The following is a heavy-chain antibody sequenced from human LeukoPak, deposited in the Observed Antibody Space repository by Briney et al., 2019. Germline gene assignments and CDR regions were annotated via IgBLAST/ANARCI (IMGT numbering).Heavy chain of an antibody. CDR3: ARQNDSSGYFHDD. V-gene: IGHV4-39*01. J-gene: IGHJ4*02. Sequence: PSETLSLTCTVSGVSISSSTYYWAWIRQLPGKGLEWLGGIYYSGSTYYNPSLKCRGHISVDTSKEQFSLKVGSVTAGDRAVYYCARQNDSSGYFHDDWGQGTLVTVSS. D-gene: IGHD3-22*01. CDR2: IYYSGST. CDR1: GVSISSSTYY.